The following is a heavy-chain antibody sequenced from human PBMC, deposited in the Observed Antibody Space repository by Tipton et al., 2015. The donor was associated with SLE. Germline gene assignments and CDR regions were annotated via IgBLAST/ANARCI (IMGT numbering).Heavy chain of an antibody. CDR1: GGSISSGDFY. V-gene: IGHV4-30-4*01. CDR2: IYYSGST. J-gene: IGHJ4*02. D-gene: IGHD3-22*01. CDR3: ARGEIVVVIFDY. Sequence: TLSLTCTVSGGSISSGDFYWSWIRQPPGKGLEWIGYIYYSGSTYYNPSLKSRLTISLDTSKNQFSLNLSSVTAADTAVYFCARGEIVVVIFDYWGQGTLVTVSS.